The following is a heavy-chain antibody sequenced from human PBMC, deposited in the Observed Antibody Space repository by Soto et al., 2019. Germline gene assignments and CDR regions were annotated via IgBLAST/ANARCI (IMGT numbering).Heavy chain of an antibody. CDR1: GGSFSGYY. Sequence: PSDTLSLTCAVYGGSFSGYYWSWIRQPPGKGLEWIGEINHSGSTNYNPSLKSRVTISVDTSKNQFSLKLSSVTAADTAVYYCARAPYYYGSGSYYKRLYDYWGQGTLVTVS. CDR2: INHSGST. D-gene: IGHD3-10*01. J-gene: IGHJ4*02. CDR3: ARAPYYYGSGSYYKRLYDY. V-gene: IGHV4-34*01.